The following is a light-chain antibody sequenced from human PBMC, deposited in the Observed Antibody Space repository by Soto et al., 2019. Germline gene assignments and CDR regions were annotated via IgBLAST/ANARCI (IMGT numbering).Light chain of an antibody. Sequence: EVVMTQSPVTLSVSPGERATLSCRASQYVGPNVDWYQQKPGQAPRLLIYGASTRATGIPARFSGSGSGTEFTLTINSLQSEDFAVYYCQRYNNWPLAFGGGTKV. CDR1: QYVGPN. J-gene: IGKJ4*01. CDR3: QRYNNWPLA. V-gene: IGKV3-15*01. CDR2: GAS.